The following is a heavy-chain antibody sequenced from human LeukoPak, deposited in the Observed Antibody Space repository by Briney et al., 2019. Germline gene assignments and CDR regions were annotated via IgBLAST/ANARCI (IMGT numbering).Heavy chain of an antibody. CDR1: GGSISSYY. D-gene: IGHD1-7*01. V-gene: IGHV4-59*01. J-gene: IGHJ4*02. CDR3: ARGQTQRDLELELLFDY. Sequence: PSETLSLTCTVSGGSISSYYWSWIRQPPGKGLEWIGYIFYSGSTNYNPSLKSRVTISVDTSKNQFSLKVSSVTAADTAVYYCARGQTQRDLELELLFDYWGLGTLVTVSS. CDR2: IFYSGST.